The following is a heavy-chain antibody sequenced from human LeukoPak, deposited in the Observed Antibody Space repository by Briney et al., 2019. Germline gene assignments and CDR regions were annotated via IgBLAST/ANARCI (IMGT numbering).Heavy chain of an antibody. J-gene: IGHJ6*02. V-gene: IGHV4-4*09. Sequence: SETLSLTCTVSGGSISSYYWSWIRQPPGKGLEWIGYIYTSGSTNYNPSLKSRVTISVDTSKNQFSLKLNSVTAADTAVYYCARGPRDIVVVPAGYYGMDVWGQGTTVTVSS. CDR3: ARGPRDIVVVPAGYYGMDV. CDR2: IYTSGST. D-gene: IGHD2-2*01. CDR1: GGSISSYY.